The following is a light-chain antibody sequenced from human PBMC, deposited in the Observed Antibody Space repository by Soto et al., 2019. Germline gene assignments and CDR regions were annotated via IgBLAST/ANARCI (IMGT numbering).Light chain of an antibody. Sequence: SALTQPASVSGSPGQSITISCTGTSSDVGSYNLVSWYQQHPGKAPKLMIYEGSKRPSGVSNRFSGSKSGNTASLTIPGLHAEHEADYYCCSYAGSSTLYVFGTGTKLTVL. CDR1: SSDVGSYNL. CDR2: EGS. CDR3: CSYAGSSTLYV. V-gene: IGLV2-23*01. J-gene: IGLJ1*01.